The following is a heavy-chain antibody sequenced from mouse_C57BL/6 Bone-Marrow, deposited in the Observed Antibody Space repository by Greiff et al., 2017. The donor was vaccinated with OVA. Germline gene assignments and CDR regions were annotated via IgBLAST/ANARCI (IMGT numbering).Heavy chain of an antibody. CDR3: ARRGAPYFDY. Sequence: VKVVESGAELVRPGSSVKLSCKASGYTFTSYWMDWVKQRPGQGLEWIGNIYPSDSETHYNQKFKDKATLTVDKSSSTAYMQLSSLTSADSAVYYCARRGAPYFDYWGQGTTLTVSS. CDR1: GYTFTSYW. V-gene: IGHV1-61*01. CDR2: IYPSDSET. D-gene: IGHD3-1*01. J-gene: IGHJ2*01.